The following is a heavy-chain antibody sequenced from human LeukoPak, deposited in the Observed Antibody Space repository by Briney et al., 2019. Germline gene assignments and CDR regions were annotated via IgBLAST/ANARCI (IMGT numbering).Heavy chain of an antibody. Sequence: PGGSLRLSCAASGFTFSSYGMHWVRQAPGNGLEWVAVIWYDGSNKYYADSVKGRFTISRDNSKNTLYLQMNSLRAEDTAVYYCARSLYSSSWYGAFDIWGQGTMVTVSS. CDR2: IWYDGSNK. CDR3: ARSLYSSSWYGAFDI. CDR1: GFTFSSYG. V-gene: IGHV3-33*01. D-gene: IGHD6-13*01. J-gene: IGHJ3*02.